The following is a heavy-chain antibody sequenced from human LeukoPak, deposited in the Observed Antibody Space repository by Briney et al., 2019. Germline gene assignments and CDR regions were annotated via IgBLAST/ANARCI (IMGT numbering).Heavy chain of an antibody. V-gene: IGHV3-13*01. CDR1: GFKFDGYA. CDR3: ARASSGLDY. D-gene: IGHD3-22*01. J-gene: IGHJ4*02. CDR2: IGSLGDT. Sequence: PGRSLRLSCAASGFKFDGYAMHWVRQVPGKGLEWVSAIGSLGDTYYSGSVKGRFTISRENAKNSLYLQMNSLRAGDTAIYYCARASSGLDYWGQGSLVTVSS.